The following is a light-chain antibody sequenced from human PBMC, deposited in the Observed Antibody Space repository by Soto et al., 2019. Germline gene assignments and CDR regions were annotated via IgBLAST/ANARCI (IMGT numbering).Light chain of an antibody. Sequence: QSALTQPPSASGSPGQSVTISCTGTKNDIGVYDFVSWYQQHPGKAPKLMIYNVYDRPSGISYRFSGSKSGNTASLTISGLQGEDEADYYCSAYTVSRTYVFGTGTKVTVL. CDR1: KNDIGVYDF. V-gene: IGLV2-14*03. CDR2: NVY. J-gene: IGLJ1*01. CDR3: SAYTVSRTYV.